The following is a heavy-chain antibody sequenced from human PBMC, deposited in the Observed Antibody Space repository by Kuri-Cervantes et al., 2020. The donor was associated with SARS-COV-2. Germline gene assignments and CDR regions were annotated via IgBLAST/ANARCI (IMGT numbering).Heavy chain of an antibody. J-gene: IGHJ5*02. CDR1: GGSISSGGYS. D-gene: IGHD2-2*01. V-gene: IGHV4-30-2*01. CDR3: AREGCSSTSCYSAWFDP. CDR2: IYHSGST. Sequence: SETLSLTCTVSGGSISSGGYSGSWIRQPPGKGLEWIGYIYHSGSTYYNPSLKSRVTISVDRSKNQFSLKLSSVTAADTAVYYCAREGCSSTSCYSAWFDPWGQGTLVTVSS.